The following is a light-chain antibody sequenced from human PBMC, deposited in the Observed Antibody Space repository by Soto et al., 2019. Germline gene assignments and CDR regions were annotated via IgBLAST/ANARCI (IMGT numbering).Light chain of an antibody. CDR1: ISDVGAYNY. Sequence: QPASMSGSPGQSITLSCTGTISDVGAYNYVSWYQQHPGKAPKLMIFDVINRPSGVSNRFSGSKSGNTASLTISGLQAEDEADYYCSSYTTTRTVLFGGGTKLTVL. J-gene: IGLJ2*01. V-gene: IGLV2-14*03. CDR2: DVI. CDR3: SSYTTTRTVL.